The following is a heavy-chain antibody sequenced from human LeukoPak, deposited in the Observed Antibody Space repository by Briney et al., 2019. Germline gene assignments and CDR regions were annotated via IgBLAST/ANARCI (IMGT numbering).Heavy chain of an antibody. V-gene: IGHV4-59*01. J-gene: IGHJ3*02. D-gene: IGHD3-9*01. CDR2: IYYSGST. Sequence: PSETLSLTCTVSGGSISSYYWSWIRQPPGKGLEWIGYIYYSGSTNYNPSLKSRVTISVDTSKNQFSLKLSSVTAADTAVYYCARDRGAGYYIGAFDIWGQGTMVTVSS. CDR1: GGSISSYY. CDR3: ARDRGAGYYIGAFDI.